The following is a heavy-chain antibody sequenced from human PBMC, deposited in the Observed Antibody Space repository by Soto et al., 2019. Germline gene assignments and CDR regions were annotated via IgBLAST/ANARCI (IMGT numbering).Heavy chain of an antibody. CDR1: AGSVSSGRYY. Sequence: QVQLQESGPGLVKPSETLSLPCTVSAGSVSSGRYYWIWIRQHPVQGLEWFGYIYYSGSTNYNPSLKSRVTISVDTSKNQFSLKLSSVTAADTAVYYCARDGVVVVAASTYGMDVWGQGTTVTVSS. CDR2: IYYSGST. V-gene: IGHV4-61*01. J-gene: IGHJ6*02. CDR3: ARDGVVVVAASTYGMDV. D-gene: IGHD2-15*01.